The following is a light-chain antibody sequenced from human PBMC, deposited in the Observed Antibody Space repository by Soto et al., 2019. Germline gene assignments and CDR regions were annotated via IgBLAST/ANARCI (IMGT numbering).Light chain of an antibody. CDR2: DVN. J-gene: IGLJ2*01. Sequence: QSALTQPASVSGSPGQSITISCTGTSSDFGAYNYVSWYQQHPGKAPKLIIYDVNNRPSGVSNRFSGSKSGNTASLTISGLQAEDEADYYCSSYTSSSTLFGGGTQLTVL. V-gene: IGLV2-14*01. CDR3: SSYTSSSTL. CDR1: SSDFGAYNY.